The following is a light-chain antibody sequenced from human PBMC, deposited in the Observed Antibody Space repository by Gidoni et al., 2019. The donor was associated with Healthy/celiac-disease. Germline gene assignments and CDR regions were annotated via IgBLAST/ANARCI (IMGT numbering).Light chain of an antibody. CDR3: QQSYSNRWT. J-gene: IGKJ1*01. CDR1: QSISSY. Sequence: DIQMTQSPSSLSASVGDRVTITCRASQSISSYLNWYQQKPGKAPKLLIYAASSLQSGVPARFSGSGSGTDVTLTISSLQPEDFATYYCQQSYSNRWTFXQXTKVXIK. CDR2: AAS. V-gene: IGKV1-39*01.